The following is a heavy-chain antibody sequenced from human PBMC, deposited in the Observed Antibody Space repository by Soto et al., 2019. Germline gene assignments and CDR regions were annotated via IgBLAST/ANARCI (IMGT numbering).Heavy chain of an antibody. D-gene: IGHD3-10*01. CDR2: INHSGST. V-gene: IGHV4-34*01. Sequence: SETLSLTCAVYGGSFSGYYWSWIRQPPGKGLEWIGEINHSGSTNYNPSLKSRVTISVDTSKNQFSLKLSSVTAADTAVYYCARGSGSGSTSNYYYYGMDVWGQGTTVPVSS. J-gene: IGHJ6*02. CDR1: GGSFSGYY. CDR3: ARGSGSGSTSNYYYYGMDV.